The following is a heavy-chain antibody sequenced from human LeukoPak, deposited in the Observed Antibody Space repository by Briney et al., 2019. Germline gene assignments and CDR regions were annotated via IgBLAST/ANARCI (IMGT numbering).Heavy chain of an antibody. CDR1: GFTVSSNY. J-gene: IGHJ4*02. Sequence: PGGSLRPSCAASGFTVSSNYMSWVRQAPGKGLEWVSIIYSGGSTYYADSVKGRFTISRDNSKNTLYLQMNSLRAEDTAVYYCAKAYSGYIDYWGQGTLVTVSS. CDR2: IYSGGST. D-gene: IGHD4-11*01. V-gene: IGHV3-66*01. CDR3: AKAYSGYIDY.